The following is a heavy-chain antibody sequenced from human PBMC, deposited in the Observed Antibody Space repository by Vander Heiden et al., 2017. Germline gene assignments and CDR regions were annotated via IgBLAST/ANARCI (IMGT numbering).Heavy chain of an antibody. D-gene: IGHD3-22*01. CDR2: IYYDGNYK. V-gene: IGHV3-33*01. CDR3: ARGFYYDSSGYYRGQLDY. J-gene: IGHJ4*02. CDR1: GFTFNSDG. Sequence: QVQLVESGGGVVQPGRSLRLSCEASGFTFNSDGMHWVRQAPGKGLEWVAVIYYDGNYKYYADSVKGRFTISRDNSKNTLYLQMNSLRAEDTAVYYCARGFYYDSSGYYRGQLDYWGQGTLVTVSS.